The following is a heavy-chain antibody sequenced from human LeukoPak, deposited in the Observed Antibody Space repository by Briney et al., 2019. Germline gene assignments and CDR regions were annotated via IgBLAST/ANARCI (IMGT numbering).Heavy chain of an antibody. CDR2: ISNNGVNT. Sequence: GGSLRLSCSASGFTFSTYAMHWVRQAPGEGLEYVSAISNNGVNTYYADSVKGRFAISRDNYKNTLYLQMSSLRAEDTAVYYCVRVARLADSWGQGTLDTVSP. CDR1: GFTFSTYA. D-gene: IGHD3-3*02. V-gene: IGHV3-64D*06. CDR3: VRVARLADS. J-gene: IGHJ4*02.